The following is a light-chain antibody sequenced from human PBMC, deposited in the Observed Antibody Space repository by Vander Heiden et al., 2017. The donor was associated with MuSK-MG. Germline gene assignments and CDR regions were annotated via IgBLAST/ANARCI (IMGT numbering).Light chain of an antibody. V-gene: IGLV3-10*01. J-gene: IGLJ2*01. CDR3: YSTDSSGNHRV. Sequence: SYEPTQPPSVSVSPGQTARITCSGDALPKKYAYWFQQKSGQAPVLVIYEDSKRPSGIPERFSGSSSGTMATLTISGAQVEDEADYYCYSTDSSGNHRVFGGGTKLTVL. CDR2: EDS. CDR1: ALPKKY.